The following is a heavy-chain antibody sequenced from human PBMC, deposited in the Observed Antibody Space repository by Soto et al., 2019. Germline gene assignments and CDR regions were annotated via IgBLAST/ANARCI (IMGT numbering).Heavy chain of an antibody. J-gene: IGHJ4*02. CDR1: GFTFSSYG. D-gene: IGHD6-19*01. CDR3: AKDTIAVAPTFDD. CDR2: ISYDGSNK. Sequence: QVQLVESGGGVVQPGRSLRLSCAASGFTFSSYGMHWVRQAPGKGLEWVADISYDGSNKYYADSVKGRFTISRDNSKNTRYLQMNSLRAEDTAVYYCAKDTIAVAPTFDDWGQRTLVTVSS. V-gene: IGHV3-30*18.